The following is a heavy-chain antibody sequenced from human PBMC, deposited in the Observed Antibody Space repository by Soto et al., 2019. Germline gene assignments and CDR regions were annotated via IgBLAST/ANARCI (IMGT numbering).Heavy chain of an antibody. V-gene: IGHV4-59*01. CDR3: ARAMNDVAASFYS. Sequence: SETLSLTCTVSGGSIGSYYGSWIRQPPGKGLEWIGYICYTGSTNYNPSLKSRLTLSVDTSKSQFSLKLTSLTAADTAVYYCARAMNDVAASFYSWGQGALVTVSS. CDR1: GGSIGSYY. CDR2: ICYTGST. D-gene: IGHD1-1*01. J-gene: IGHJ5*02.